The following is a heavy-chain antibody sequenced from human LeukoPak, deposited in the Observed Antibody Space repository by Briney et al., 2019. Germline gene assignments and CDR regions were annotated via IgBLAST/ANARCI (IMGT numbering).Heavy chain of an antibody. J-gene: IGHJ4*02. D-gene: IGHD3-10*01. CDR3: ATKRRGHPSPFGETLVDY. CDR2: IIPILGIA. CDR1: GGTFSSYA. V-gene: IGHV1-69*04. Sequence: ASVKVSCKASGGTFSSYAISWVRQAPGQGLEWMGRIIPILGIANCAQKFQGRVTITADKSTSTAYMELSSLRSEDTAVYYCATKRRGHPSPFGETLVDYWGQGTLVTVSS.